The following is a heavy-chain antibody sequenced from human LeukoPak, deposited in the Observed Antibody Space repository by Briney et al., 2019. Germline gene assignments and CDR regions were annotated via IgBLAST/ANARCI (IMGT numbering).Heavy chain of an antibody. D-gene: IGHD6-13*01. Sequence: GGSLRLSCAASGFTFSSYEMNWVRQAPGKGLEWVAVISYDGSNKYYADSVKGRFTISRDNSKNTLYLQMNSLRAEDTAVYYCAREVMTAAGDAFDIWGQGTMVTVSS. CDR2: ISYDGSNK. CDR3: AREVMTAAGDAFDI. CDR1: GFTFSSYE. J-gene: IGHJ3*02. V-gene: IGHV3-30*04.